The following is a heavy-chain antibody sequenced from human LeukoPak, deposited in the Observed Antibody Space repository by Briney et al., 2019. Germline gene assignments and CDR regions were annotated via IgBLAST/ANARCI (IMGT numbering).Heavy chain of an antibody. CDR1: GFIFMTYG. D-gene: IGHD2-15*01. CDR2: ISYDGSSQ. CDR3: AKWGCSGSDCYPFAY. V-gene: IGHV3-30*18. J-gene: IGHJ4*02. Sequence: PGGSLRLSCAASGFIFMTYGMHWVRQAPGKGLEWVADISYDGSSQHYADSVMGRFTISRDNSKNTLYLQMNSLRAEDTAVYYCAKWGCSGSDCYPFAYWGQGTLATVSS.